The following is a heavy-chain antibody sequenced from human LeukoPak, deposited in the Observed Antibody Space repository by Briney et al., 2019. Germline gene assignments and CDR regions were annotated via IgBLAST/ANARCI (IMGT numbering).Heavy chain of an antibody. Sequence: GGSLRLSCAASGITISRYWMHWVRQAPGKGLVWVSRVNGDGSTTNYADSVKGRFTISRDNAKNSVYLQMNSLRAEDTAVYYCARAPEMATTDALDIWGQGTMVTVSS. CDR2: VNGDGSTT. J-gene: IGHJ3*02. D-gene: IGHD5-24*01. V-gene: IGHV3-74*01. CDR3: ARAPEMATTDALDI. CDR1: GITISRYW.